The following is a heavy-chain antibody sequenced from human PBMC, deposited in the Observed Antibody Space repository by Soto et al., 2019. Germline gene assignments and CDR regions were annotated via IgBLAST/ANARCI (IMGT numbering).Heavy chain of an antibody. CDR1: GFTFSDYY. CDR3: ARRTARRNFDY. D-gene: IGHD5-18*01. J-gene: IGHJ4*02. Sequence: AGGSLRLSCATSGFTFSDYYNSWIRQASGKGLEWVSYISSSGNTISYADSVKGRFTISMDNAKNSLYLQVNSLRAEDTAIYYCARRTARRNFDYWGQGSLVTVSS. V-gene: IGHV3-11*01. CDR2: ISSSGNTI.